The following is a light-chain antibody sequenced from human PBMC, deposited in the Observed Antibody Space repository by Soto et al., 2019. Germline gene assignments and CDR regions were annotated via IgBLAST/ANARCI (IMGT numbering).Light chain of an antibody. J-gene: IGKJ1*01. Sequence: ELLLTQSPATLSLSPGERATLSCRASQSVSRYLAWYQQKPGQAPSVLIFDASTWASGIPARFSGSGSGTDFTLTISSLEPEDFAVYYCQQCSNWPPTFGQGTKVDIK. CDR3: QQCSNWPPT. V-gene: IGKV3-11*01. CDR1: QSVSRY. CDR2: DAS.